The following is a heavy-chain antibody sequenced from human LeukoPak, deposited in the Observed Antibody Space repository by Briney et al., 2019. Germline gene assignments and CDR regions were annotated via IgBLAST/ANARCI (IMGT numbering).Heavy chain of an antibody. CDR1: GFTFHEYA. V-gene: IGHV3-9*01. D-gene: IGHD2-15*01. J-gene: IGHJ4*02. CDR2: IGWDGGGI. Sequence: PGGSLRLSCAASGFTFHEYAMHWVRQVPGKGLEWVSGIGWDGGGIGSADSVKGRFTISRDNANNSLYLQMDSLRAADTALYYCTRRGSHGHFDYWGQGTLVTVSS. CDR3: TRRGSHGHFDY.